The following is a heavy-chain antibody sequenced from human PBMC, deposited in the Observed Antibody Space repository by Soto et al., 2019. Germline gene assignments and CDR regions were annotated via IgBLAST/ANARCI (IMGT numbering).Heavy chain of an antibody. CDR2: IWYDGSNK. V-gene: IGHV3-33*01. CDR1: GFTFSSYG. CDR3: ARAGYEGGLVY. D-gene: IGHD1-1*01. Sequence: PGGSLRLSCAASGFTFSSYGMHWVRQASGKGLEWVAVIWYDGSNKYYADSVKGRFIISRDNSKNTLYLQMNSLRAEDTAVYYCARAGYEGGLVYWGQGTPVTVSS. J-gene: IGHJ4*02.